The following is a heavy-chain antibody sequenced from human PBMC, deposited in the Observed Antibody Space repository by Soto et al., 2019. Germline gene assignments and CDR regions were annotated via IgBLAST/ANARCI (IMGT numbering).Heavy chain of an antibody. CDR2: ISDNADRI. CDR3: VILALGKFDF. D-gene: IGHD1-26*01. Sequence: PGGSLRLSCAASGFTFSSYAMSWVRQAPGKGLEWVSAISDNADRIFYADSVRGRFTFSRDNSRNKLYLQMNSLRAEDAALYYCVILALGKFDFWGQGNLVTVSS. CDR1: GFTFSSYA. V-gene: IGHV3-23*01. J-gene: IGHJ4*02.